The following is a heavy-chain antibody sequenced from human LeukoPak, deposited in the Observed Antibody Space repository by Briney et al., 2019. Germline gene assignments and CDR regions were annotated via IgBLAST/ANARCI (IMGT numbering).Heavy chain of an antibody. CDR1: GGSMSGYY. CDR3: ARNYDSSGYTAFGY. V-gene: IGHV4-59*01. J-gene: IGHJ4*01. Sequence: PSETLSLTCTVSGGSMSGYYWSWIRQPPGKGLEWIGHIYSSGSTKYNPSLKSRVTISVDTSKNQFSLKLSSVTAADTAVYYCARNYDSSGYTAFGYWGRGTLLTVSS. D-gene: IGHD3-22*01. CDR2: IYSSGST.